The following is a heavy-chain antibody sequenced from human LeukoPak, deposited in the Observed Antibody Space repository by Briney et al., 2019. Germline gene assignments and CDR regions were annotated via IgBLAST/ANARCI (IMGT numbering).Heavy chain of an antibody. V-gene: IGHV4-61*08. D-gene: IGHD5-18*01. CDR1: GDSISSGDYY. CDR3: ARGNTALVVFDY. J-gene: IGHJ4*02. CDR2: IYYSGST. Sequence: SETLSLTCTVSGDSISSGDYYWSWIRQPPGKGLEWIGYIYYSGSTNYNPSLKSRVTISVDTSKDQFSLKLSSVTAADTAVYYCARGNTALVVFDYWGQGTLVTVSS.